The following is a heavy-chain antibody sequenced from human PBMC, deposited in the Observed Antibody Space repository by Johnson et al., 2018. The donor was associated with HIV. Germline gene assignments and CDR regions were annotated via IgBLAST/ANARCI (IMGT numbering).Heavy chain of an antibody. D-gene: IGHD2-8*01. J-gene: IGHJ3*02. Sequence: VQLLESGGGVVQPGRSLRLSCAASGFIFSSYAMHWVRQAPCKGLEWVAFIRYDVSTKYYAESVQGRFTISRDNSKNTLYLQMNSLRAADTAVYYCAKDVYSSGAFDIWGQGTMVTVSS. CDR3: AKDVYSSGAFDI. CDR2: IRYDVSTK. V-gene: IGHV3-30*02. CDR1: GFIFSSYA.